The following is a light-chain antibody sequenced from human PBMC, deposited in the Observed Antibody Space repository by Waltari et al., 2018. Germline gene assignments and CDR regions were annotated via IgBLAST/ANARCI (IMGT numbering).Light chain of an antibody. V-gene: IGLV2-14*03. CDR2: DVT. CDR3: NSFTSSTTWV. CDR1: SSDVGGHNH. Sequence: QSALTQPASVSGSPGQSITISCTGTSSDVGGHNHVSWYQQHPGQAPKLLIYDVTKWPSGVSDSFAGSKSANTASLTISGLQAEDEADYYCNSFTSSTTWVFGGGTRVTVL. J-gene: IGLJ3*02.